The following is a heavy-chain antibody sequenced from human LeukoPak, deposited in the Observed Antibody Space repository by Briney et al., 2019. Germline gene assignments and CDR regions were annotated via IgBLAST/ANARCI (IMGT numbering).Heavy chain of an antibody. V-gene: IGHV3-66*02. CDR1: GLTVSRTH. J-gene: IGHJ4*02. CDR3: ARAQGSSAYYCDH. Sequence: GGSLRLSCAASGLTVSRTHMSWVRQAPGKGLEWVSVIYSGGYTYYADSVRGRFTISRDNSKNTVYLQMNSLKTEDTAVYYCARAQGSSAYYCDHWGQGALVTASS. D-gene: IGHD3-16*01. CDR2: IYSGGYT.